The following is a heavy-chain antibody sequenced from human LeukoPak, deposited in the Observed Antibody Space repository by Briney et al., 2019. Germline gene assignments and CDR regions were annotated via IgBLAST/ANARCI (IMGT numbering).Heavy chain of an antibody. Sequence: SGTLSLTCAVSGGSISSSNWWSWVRQPPGKGLEWIGEIYHSGSTNYNPSLKSRVTISVDKSKNQFSLKLSSVTAADTAVYYCAREAVHYGSESYYSGHDAFDIWGQGTMVTVSS. CDR3: AREAVHYGSESYYSGHDAFDI. CDR2: IYHSGST. J-gene: IGHJ3*02. CDR1: GGSISSSNW. D-gene: IGHD3-10*01. V-gene: IGHV4-4*02.